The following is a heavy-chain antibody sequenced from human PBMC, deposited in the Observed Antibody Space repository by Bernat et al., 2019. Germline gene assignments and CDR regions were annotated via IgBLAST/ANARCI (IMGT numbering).Heavy chain of an antibody. J-gene: IGHJ3*02. CDR2: IIPILGIA. CDR1: GGTFSSYA. Sequence: QVQLVQSGAEVKKPGSSVKVSCKASGGTFSSYAISWGRQAPGQGMEWMGRIIPILGIANYAQKFQTSVTITAEKSTSTAYMELSSLRSYDTAVYYCARSKRAPYCGGDCLDAFAIWGQGTMVTVSS. CDR3: ARSKRAPYCGGDCLDAFAI. V-gene: IGHV1-69*04. D-gene: IGHD2-21*02.